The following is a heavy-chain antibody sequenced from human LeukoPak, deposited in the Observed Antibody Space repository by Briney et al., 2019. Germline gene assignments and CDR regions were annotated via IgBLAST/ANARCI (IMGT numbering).Heavy chain of an antibody. D-gene: IGHD2-15*01. CDR1: GFPFSSYT. J-gene: IGHJ3*02. Sequence: PGGPLRLSCAASGFPFSSYTMNWVRQAPGKGLEWVAVISYDGGNISYTDSVKGRFTISRDNSKNTLYLQMNSLRAEDTAVYYCAKRGYCRGGTCFSHDAFDIWGQGTMVTVSS. CDR2: ISYDGGNI. CDR3: AKRGYCRGGTCFSHDAFDI. V-gene: IGHV3-30*18.